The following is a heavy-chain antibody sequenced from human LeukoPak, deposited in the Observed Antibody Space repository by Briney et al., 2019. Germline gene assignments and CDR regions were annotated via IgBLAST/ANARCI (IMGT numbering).Heavy chain of an antibody. CDR1: GFSFSDHY. D-gene: IGHD1-26*01. CDR2: TRDKGNSYTT. V-gene: IGHV3-72*01. Sequence: GGSLRLSCAASGFSFSDHYMDWVRQAPGKGLEWVGRTRDKGNSYTTEYAASVKGRFTVSRDDSRNSVDLQTNSLRIEDAAVYYCARGPERGSSPYYHYGMDVWGQGTTVTVSS. J-gene: IGHJ6*02. CDR3: ARGPERGSSPYYHYGMDV.